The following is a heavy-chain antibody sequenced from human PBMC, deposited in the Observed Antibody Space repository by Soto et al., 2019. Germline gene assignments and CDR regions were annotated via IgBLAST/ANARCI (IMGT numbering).Heavy chain of an antibody. CDR3: ASSPWLDGQGNDY. J-gene: IGHJ4*02. CDR2: ISSSSSTI. D-gene: IGHD6-19*01. Sequence: EVQLVESGGGLVQPGGSLRLSCAASGFTFSSYSMNCVRQAPGKGLEWVSYISSSSSTIYYADSVKGRFTISRDNAKNSLYLQMNSLRDEDTAVYYCASSPWLDGQGNDYWGQGTLVTVSS. CDR1: GFTFSSYS. V-gene: IGHV3-48*02.